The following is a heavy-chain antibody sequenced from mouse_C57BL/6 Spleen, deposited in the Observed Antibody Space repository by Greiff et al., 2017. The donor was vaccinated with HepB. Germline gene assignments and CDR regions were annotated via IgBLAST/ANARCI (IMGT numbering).Heavy chain of an antibody. CDR2: IYPGAGDT. V-gene: IGHV1-82*01. D-gene: IGHD3-1*01. CDR3: ARSGLDFDY. Sequence: VQLQQSGPELVKPGASVKISCKASGYAFSSSWMNWVKQRPGKGLEWIGRIYPGAGDTNYNGKFKGEATLTADKSSSTAYMQLSSPTSEDSAVYFCARSGLDFDYWGQGTTLAVSS. J-gene: IGHJ2*01. CDR1: GYAFSSSW.